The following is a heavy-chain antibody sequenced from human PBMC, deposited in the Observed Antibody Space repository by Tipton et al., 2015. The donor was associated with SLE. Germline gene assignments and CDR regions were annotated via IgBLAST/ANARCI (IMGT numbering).Heavy chain of an antibody. V-gene: IGHV4-38-2*01. CDR2: IYHSGST. D-gene: IGHD3-10*01. J-gene: IGHJ4*02. CDR1: GYSISSGYY. CDR3: ARRPATYMVQGVEYYFDS. Sequence: GLVKPSETLSLTCAVSGYSISSGYYWGWIRQPPGKGLEWIGSIYHSGSTYYNPSLKSRVTISLDRSKNQFSLWVTSAMAADTAVYYCARRPATYMVQGVEYYFDSWGQGTLVSVSS.